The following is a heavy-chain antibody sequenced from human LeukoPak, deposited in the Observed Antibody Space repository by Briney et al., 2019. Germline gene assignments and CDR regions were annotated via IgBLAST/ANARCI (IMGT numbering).Heavy chain of an antibody. CDR1: GGSVSSGSHF. CDR2: IYYSGST. V-gene: IGHV4-61*01. D-gene: IGHD3-16*02. CDR3: ARRGVWGSYRYFDY. J-gene: IGHJ4*02. Sequence: SETLSLTCTVSGGSVSSGSHFWSWIRQPPGKGLEWIGYIYYSGSTNYNPSLKSRVTISIDTSKNQFSLKLSSVTAADTAVYYCARRGVWGSYRYFDYWGQGTLVTVSS.